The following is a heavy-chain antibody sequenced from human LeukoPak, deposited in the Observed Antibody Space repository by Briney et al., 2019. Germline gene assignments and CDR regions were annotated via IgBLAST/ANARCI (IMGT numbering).Heavy chain of an antibody. CDR1: GSTFEDHG. CDR3: AMGDSSGWYFYY. CDR2: INWDGGST. V-gene: IGHV3-20*04. Sequence: GGSLRLSCAASGSTFEDHGMSWVRQVPGKGLEWVAGINWDGGSTGYADSVKGRFTISRDNAKNSLFLQMNSLRVEDTALYFCAMGDSSGWYFYYWGQGNLVTVSS. D-gene: IGHD6-19*01. J-gene: IGHJ4*02.